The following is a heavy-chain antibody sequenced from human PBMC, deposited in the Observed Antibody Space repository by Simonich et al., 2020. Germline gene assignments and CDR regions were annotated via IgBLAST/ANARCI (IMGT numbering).Heavy chain of an antibody. D-gene: IGHD6-13*01. Sequence: QVQLVESGGGVVQPGRSLRLSCAASGFTFSSYGMHWVRQAPGKGLEWGSVISYDGRNKYYADSVKGRFTISRDNSKNTLYLQMNSLRAEDTAVYYCARERAAAGEAFDYWGQGTLVTVSS. CDR1: GFTFSSYG. CDR3: ARERAAAGEAFDY. CDR2: ISYDGRNK. J-gene: IGHJ4*02. V-gene: IGHV3-33*01.